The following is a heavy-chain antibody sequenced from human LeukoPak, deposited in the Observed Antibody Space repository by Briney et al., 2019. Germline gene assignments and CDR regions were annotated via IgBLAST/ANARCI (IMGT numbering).Heavy chain of an antibody. CDR1: GGSISSYY. CDR3: ARGYGDYLDY. D-gene: IGHD4-17*01. J-gene: IGHJ4*02. V-gene: IGHV4-59*01. CDR2: IDYSRST. Sequence: PETLSLTCTVSGGSISSYYWSWIRQPPGEGLEWIGYIDYSRSTNYNPSLKSRVTISVDTSKNQFSLKLSSVTAADTAVYYCARGYGDYLDYWGQGTLVTVSS.